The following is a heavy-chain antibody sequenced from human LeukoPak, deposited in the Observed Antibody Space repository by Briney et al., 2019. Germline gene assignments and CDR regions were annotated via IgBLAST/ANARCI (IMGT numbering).Heavy chain of an antibody. V-gene: IGHV4-34*01. D-gene: IGHD1-1*01. CDR3: ARGPTISETGYFDF. J-gene: IGHJ4*03. CDR1: GGSFSRYY. CDR2: IDHRGDT. Sequence: KTSETLSLTCAVYGGSFSRYYWSWIRQSPGKGLEWIAGIDHRGDTNYNPSVKSRVTISVDTSKNQFSLKVRSLSAADTAVYYCARGPTISETGYFDFWGQGTLVTVSS.